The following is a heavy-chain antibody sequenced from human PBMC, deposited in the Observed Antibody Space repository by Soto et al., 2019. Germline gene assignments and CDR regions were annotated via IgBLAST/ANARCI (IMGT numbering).Heavy chain of an antibody. CDR1: GYTFTGYY. D-gene: IGHD2-2*01. J-gene: IGHJ6*02. CDR2: INTETGGT. V-gene: IGHV1-2*02. CDR3: ARERYQVISDGMDV. Sequence: QVQLVQSGADVKTPGASVRVSCKASGYTFTGYYVHWVREAPGQGLEWMGWINTETGGTSYAQKFQDRVTLSRDTSINTAYLELSRLRFDDAAVYFCARERYQVISDGMDVWGQGTTVTVSS.